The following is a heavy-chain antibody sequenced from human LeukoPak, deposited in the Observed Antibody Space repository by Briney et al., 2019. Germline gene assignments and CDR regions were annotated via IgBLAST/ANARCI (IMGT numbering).Heavy chain of an antibody. CDR2: IYYSGGT. CDR3: ARRGSSWDWFDP. Sequence: SQTPSLTCTVSGGSISSDVYYWSWIRQPPGKGLESIGYIYYSGGTYYNPSLKSRATVSVDTSKNQFSLKLSSVNVADTAVYYCARRGSSWDWFDPWGQGALVTVSS. CDR1: GGSISSDVYY. V-gene: IGHV4-30-4*01. D-gene: IGHD6-13*01. J-gene: IGHJ5*02.